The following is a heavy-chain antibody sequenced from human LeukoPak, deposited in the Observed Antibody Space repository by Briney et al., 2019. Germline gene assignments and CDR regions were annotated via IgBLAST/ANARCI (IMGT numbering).Heavy chain of an antibody. CDR3: ARDLPTSSPRAENY. J-gene: IGHJ4*02. V-gene: IGHV1-69*04. D-gene: IGHD6-6*01. CDR2: IIPVLGIA. CDR1: GGTFSSYT. Sequence: ASVKVSCKASGGTFSSYTISWVRQAPGQGLEWMGRIIPVLGIANYAQKFQGRVTITTDKSTSTAYMELSSLRSEDMAVYYCARDLPTSSPRAENYWGQGTLVTVSS.